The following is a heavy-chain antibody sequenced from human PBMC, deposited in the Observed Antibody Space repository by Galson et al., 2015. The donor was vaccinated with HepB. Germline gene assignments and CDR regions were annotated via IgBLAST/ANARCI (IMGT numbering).Heavy chain of an antibody. CDR3: AKGGSYHPGLFDY. CDR1: GFTFSSYA. Sequence: SLRLSCAASGFTFSSYAMSWVRQAPGKGLEWVSAISGSGGSTYYADSVKGRFTISRDNSKNTLYLQMNSLRAEDTAVYYCAKGGSYHPGLFDYWGQGTLVTVSS. CDR2: ISGSGGST. J-gene: IGHJ4*02. V-gene: IGHV3-23*01. D-gene: IGHD1-26*01.